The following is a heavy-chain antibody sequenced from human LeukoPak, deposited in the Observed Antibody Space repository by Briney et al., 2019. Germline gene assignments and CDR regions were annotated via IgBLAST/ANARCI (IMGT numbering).Heavy chain of an antibody. CDR1: GYTFTGYY. Sequence: ASVRVSCKASGYTFTGYYMHWVRQAPGQGLEWMGRINPNSGGTNYAQKFQGRVTMTRDTSISTAYMELSRLRSDDTAVYYCARFDPSGSYYKSTNFDYWGQGTLVPVSS. CDR3: ARFDPSGSYYKSTNFDY. J-gene: IGHJ4*02. CDR2: INPNSGGT. D-gene: IGHD3-10*01. V-gene: IGHV1-2*06.